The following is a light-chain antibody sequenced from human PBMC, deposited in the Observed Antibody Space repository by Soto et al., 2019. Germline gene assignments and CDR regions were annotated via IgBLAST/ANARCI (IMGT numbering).Light chain of an antibody. CDR2: GAS. CDR1: RSVSSS. Sequence: EIVMTQSPGTLSVSPGERVTLSCRASRSVSSSVAWYQQKLGQAPRLLIYGASTRATGVPPRFSGSGSGTEFTLTIGSLQSEDFAVYYCQQYNDWPPYTFGQGTRLEIK. CDR3: QQYNDWPPYT. V-gene: IGKV3-15*01. J-gene: IGKJ2*01.